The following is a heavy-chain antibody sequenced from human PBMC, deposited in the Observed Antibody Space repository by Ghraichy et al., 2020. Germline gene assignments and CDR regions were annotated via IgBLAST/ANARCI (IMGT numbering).Heavy chain of an antibody. J-gene: IGHJ4*02. CDR2: INWDGTGK. CDR1: GFSFDDYT. CDR3: ANSGSYFDFEY. Sequence: GESLNISCAASGFSFDDYTMHWVRQAPGKGLEWVSLINWDGTGKYYADSVKGRFTISRDNNKNSLYLQMNRLRTEDTALYYCANSGSYFDFEYWGRGTLVTVSS. V-gene: IGHV3-43*01. D-gene: IGHD1-26*01.